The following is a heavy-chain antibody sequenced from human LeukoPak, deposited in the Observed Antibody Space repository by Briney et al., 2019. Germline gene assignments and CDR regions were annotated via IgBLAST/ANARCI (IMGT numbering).Heavy chain of an antibody. Sequence: SVKVSCKASGGTFSSYAISWVRQAPGQGLEWMGGTIPIFGTANYAQKFQGRVTITADESTSTAYMELSSLRSEDTAVYYCARSPYYYGSGSYSDFDYWGQGTLVTVSS. J-gene: IGHJ4*02. D-gene: IGHD3-10*01. CDR1: GGTFSSYA. CDR3: ARSPYYYGSGSYSDFDY. CDR2: TIPIFGTA. V-gene: IGHV1-69*13.